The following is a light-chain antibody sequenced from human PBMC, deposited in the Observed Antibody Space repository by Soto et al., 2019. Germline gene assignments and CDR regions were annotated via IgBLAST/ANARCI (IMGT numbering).Light chain of an antibody. V-gene: IGLV1-51*01. CDR1: SSNMGNNY. CDR2: DNN. CDR3: ATWDGSLPGEV. J-gene: IGLJ2*01. Sequence: QSVLTQSPSVSAAPGQKVTISCSGSSSNMGNNYVSWYQQLPGTAPKLLIYDNNKRPSGIPDRFSGSKSGTSGTLDITGRQTGDEADYYCATWDGSLPGEVFGGGTKRTVL.